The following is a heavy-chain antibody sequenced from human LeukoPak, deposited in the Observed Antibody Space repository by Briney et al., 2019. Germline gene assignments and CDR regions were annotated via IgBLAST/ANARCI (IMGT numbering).Heavy chain of an antibody. D-gene: IGHD3-10*01. CDR2: ISAYNGNT. J-gene: IGHJ5*02. CDR3: ARDLMVRGVIIGLDAGWFDP. V-gene: IGHV1-18*01. CDR1: GYTFTSYG. Sequence: ASVKVSCKASGYTFTSYGISWVRQAPGQGLEWMGWISAYNGNTNYAQKLQGRVTMTTDTSTSTAYMELRSLRSDDTAVYYCARDLMVRGVIIGLDAGWFDPWGQGTLVTVSS.